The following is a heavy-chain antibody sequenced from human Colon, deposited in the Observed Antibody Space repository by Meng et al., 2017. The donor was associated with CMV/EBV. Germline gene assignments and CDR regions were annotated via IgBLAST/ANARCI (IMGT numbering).Heavy chain of an antibody. CDR3: AREKSHCSSTDCYLVNGMDY. D-gene: IGHD2-2*01. Sequence: GGSLRLSCAASGFSLSTYEMNWVRRAPGKGLEWVAYISGGSNTIYYANSVKGRFSVSRHNAKNSLYLQMYNLRAEDTAVYYCAREKSHCSSTDCYLVNGMDYWGQGTLVTVSS. V-gene: IGHV3-48*03. CDR2: ISGGSNTI. CDR1: GFSLSTYE. J-gene: IGHJ4*02.